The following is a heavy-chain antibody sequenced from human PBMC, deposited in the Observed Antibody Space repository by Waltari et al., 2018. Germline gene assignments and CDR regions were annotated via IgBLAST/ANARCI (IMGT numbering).Heavy chain of an antibody. CDR1: GFTFSSYA. D-gene: IGHD3-22*01. Sequence: EVQLLESGGGLVQPGGSLRLSCAASGFTFSSYAMSWVRQAPGKGLEWVSAISGSGGSTYYADSGKGRFTISRDNSKNTLYLQMNSLRAEDTAVYYCAKDSVYDSSGYYPTGTFDYWGQGTLVTVSS. CDR2: ISGSGGST. V-gene: IGHV3-23*01. J-gene: IGHJ4*02. CDR3: AKDSVYDSSGYYPTGTFDY.